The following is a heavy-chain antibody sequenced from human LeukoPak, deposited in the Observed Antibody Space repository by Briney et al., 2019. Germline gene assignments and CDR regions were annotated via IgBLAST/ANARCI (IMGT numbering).Heavy chain of an antibody. Sequence: PSETLSLTCTVSGGSISSYYWSWIRQPPGKGLEWIGYIYYSGSTNYNPSLKSRVTISVDTSKNQFSLKLSSVTTADTAVYYCARRLSYGSGSPYFDYWGQGTLVTVSS. J-gene: IGHJ4*02. D-gene: IGHD3-10*01. CDR2: IYYSGST. CDR3: ARRLSYGSGSPYFDY. V-gene: IGHV4-59*01. CDR1: GGSISSYY.